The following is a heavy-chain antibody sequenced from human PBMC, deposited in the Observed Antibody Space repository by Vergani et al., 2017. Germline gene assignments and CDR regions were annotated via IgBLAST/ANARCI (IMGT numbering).Heavy chain of an antibody. Sequence: QLQLQQSGPGLVKPSETLFLTCTVSADSISSGSYYWGWIRQPPGKSLEWIGSIYYSGLTYYNPSLKSRVAISVDTSKNQFSLKLSSVTAADTAVYYRASYVTALDYFDYWGQGTLVTVSS. CDR1: ADSISSGSYY. V-gene: IGHV4-39*01. J-gene: IGHJ4*02. CDR3: ASYVTALDYFDY. CDR2: IYYSGLT. D-gene: IGHD2-21*02.